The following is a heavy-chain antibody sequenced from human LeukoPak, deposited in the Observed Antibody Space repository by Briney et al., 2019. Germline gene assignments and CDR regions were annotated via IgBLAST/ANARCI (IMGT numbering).Heavy chain of an antibody. J-gene: IGHJ6*03. CDR2: INPSGGST. Sequence: GASVKVSCKASGYTFTSYYMHWVRQAPGQGLEWMGIINPSGGSTSYAQKFQGRVTMTRDMSTSTVYMELSSLRSEDTAVYYCARGTYSSSWYEDYYYYYYMDVWGKGTTVTVSS. CDR1: GYTFTSYY. CDR3: ARGTYSSSWYEDYYYYYYMDV. V-gene: IGHV1-46*01. D-gene: IGHD6-13*01.